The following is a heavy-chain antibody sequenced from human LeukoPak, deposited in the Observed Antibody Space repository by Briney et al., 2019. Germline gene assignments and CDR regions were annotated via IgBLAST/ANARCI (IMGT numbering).Heavy chain of an antibody. CDR2: IKSSADGGAT. CDR1: GFTFSDAW. CDR3: SLRYCSGTSCPGY. J-gene: IGHJ4*02. V-gene: IGHV3-15*01. Sequence: SGGSLRLSCAASGFTFSDAWLSWVRQAPGKGPEWVVRIKSSADGGATDYAAPVKGRFTVSRDDSKDTLYLQMNSLKTEDTAVYYCSLRYCSGTSCPGYWGQGTLVTVSS. D-gene: IGHD2-8*02.